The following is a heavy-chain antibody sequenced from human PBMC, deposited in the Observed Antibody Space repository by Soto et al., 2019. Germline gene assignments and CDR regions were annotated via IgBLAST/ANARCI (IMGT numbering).Heavy chain of an antibody. CDR2: INYKSHI. CDR3: ARDLIYAGYYYYMDV. CDR1: GFTFSSYS. V-gene: IGHV3-21*01. D-gene: IGHD2-21*01. Sequence: EVQLVESGGGLVKPGGSLRLSCAASGFTFSSYSMNWVRQAPGKGLEWVSSINYKSHIDYADSVKGRFTISRDNAKNSLYLQMHSLRAVDTAVYFCARDLIYAGYYYYMDVWGIGTTVTVSS. J-gene: IGHJ6*03.